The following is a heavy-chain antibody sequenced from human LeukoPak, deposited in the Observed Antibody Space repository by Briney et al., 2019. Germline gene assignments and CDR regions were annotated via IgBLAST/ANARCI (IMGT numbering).Heavy chain of an antibody. CDR3: ARIHRYYYGSGSYYRRNWFDP. D-gene: IGHD3-10*01. Sequence: SETLSLTCTVSGGSISSSSYYWGWIRQPPGKGLEWIGSIYYSGSTYYNPSLKSRVTISVDTSKNQFSLKLSSVTAADTAVYYCARIHRYYYGSGSYYRRNWFDPWGQGTLVTVSS. CDR1: GGSISSSSYY. CDR2: IYYSGST. J-gene: IGHJ5*02. V-gene: IGHV4-39*07.